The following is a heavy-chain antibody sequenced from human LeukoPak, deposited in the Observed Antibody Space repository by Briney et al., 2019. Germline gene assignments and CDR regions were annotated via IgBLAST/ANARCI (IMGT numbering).Heavy chain of an antibody. D-gene: IGHD3/OR15-3a*01. V-gene: IGHV4-30-2*01. J-gene: IGHJ6*02. CDR3: ARESGLKRYYYYGMDV. CDR2: IYHSGST. CDR1: GGSISSGGYS. Sequence: SETLSLTCAVSGGSISSGGYSWSWIRQPPGKGLEWIGYIYHSGSTYYDPSLKSRVTISVDRSKNQFSLKLSSVTAADTAVYYCARESGLKRYYYYGMDVWGQGTTVTVSS.